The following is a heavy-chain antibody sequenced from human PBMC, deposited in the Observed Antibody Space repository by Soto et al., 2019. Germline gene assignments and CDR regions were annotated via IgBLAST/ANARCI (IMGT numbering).Heavy chain of an antibody. CDR2: IYNSGIT. CDR1: GGSISSGDYS. Sequence: QVLLQESGPGLVKSSQTLSLTCTVSGGSISSGDYSWSWVRQSPGKGLEWIGHIYNSGITYYNPSLKRRFVISIDTSRNQFSLRLNSLAAADRAVYFCARGVTVFGLVSRFWFDPWGQGTVVTVSS. D-gene: IGHD3-3*01. J-gene: IGHJ5*02. V-gene: IGHV4-30-4*01. CDR3: ARGVTVFGLVSRFWFDP.